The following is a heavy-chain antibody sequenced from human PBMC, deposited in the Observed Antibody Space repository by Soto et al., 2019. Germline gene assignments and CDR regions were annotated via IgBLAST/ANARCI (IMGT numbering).Heavy chain of an antibody. CDR1: GGSISSGGYY. J-gene: IGHJ6*02. CDR3: ARAYYYYGSGRHYYYGMDV. Sequence: QVQLQESGPGLVKPSQTLSLTCTVSGGSISSGGYYWSWIRQHPGKGLEWIGYIYYSGSTYYNPSLTSRVTISVDTSKNQFSLKLSSVTAADTAVYYCARAYYYYGSGRHYYYGMDVWGQGTTVTVSS. V-gene: IGHV4-31*03. CDR2: IYYSGST. D-gene: IGHD3-10*01.